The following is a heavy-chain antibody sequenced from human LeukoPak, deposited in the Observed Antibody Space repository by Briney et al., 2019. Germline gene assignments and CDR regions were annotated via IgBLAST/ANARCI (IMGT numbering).Heavy chain of an antibody. J-gene: IGHJ6*02. Sequence: SETLSLTCTVSGGSISSGGYYWSWIRQHPGKGLEWIGYIYYSGSTYYNPSLKSRVTISVDTSKNQFSLKLSSVTAADTAVYYCARDGVVPAAIRPYYYYYGMDVWGQGTTVTVSS. CDR2: IYYSGST. CDR3: ARDGVVPAAIRPYYYYYGMDV. D-gene: IGHD2-2*02. CDR1: GGSISSGGYY. V-gene: IGHV4-31*03.